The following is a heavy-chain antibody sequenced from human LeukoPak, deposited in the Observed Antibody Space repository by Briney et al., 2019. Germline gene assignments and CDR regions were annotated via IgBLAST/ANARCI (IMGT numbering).Heavy chain of an antibody. J-gene: IGHJ4*02. Sequence: GGSLRLSCVASGFTFSSYWMGWVRQAPGKGLEWVASVKQGGIEKYYVDSVKGRFTISRDNAKNSLYLQMNSLRAEDTAVYYCARGKVDSGYSYCHFDYWGQGTLVTVSP. CDR2: VKQGGIEK. D-gene: IGHD3-22*01. CDR1: GFTFSSYW. CDR3: ARGKVDSGYSYCHFDY. V-gene: IGHV3-7*01.